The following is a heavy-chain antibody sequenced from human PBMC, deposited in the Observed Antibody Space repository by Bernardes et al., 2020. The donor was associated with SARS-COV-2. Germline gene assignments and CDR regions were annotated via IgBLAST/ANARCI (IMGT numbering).Heavy chain of an antibody. CDR1: GGSISGYY. CDR3: ARGWAVVGTNGMDV. CDR2: INHSGGT. V-gene: IGHV4-34*01. D-gene: IGHD6-19*01. Sequence: ETLSLTCVVHGGSISGYYWSWIRQPPGKGLEWIGEINHSGGTRNNLSLKSRVTISVDTSKNQLSLKLSSVTAADTAVYYCARGWAVVGTNGMDVWGQGTTVTVSS. J-gene: IGHJ6*02.